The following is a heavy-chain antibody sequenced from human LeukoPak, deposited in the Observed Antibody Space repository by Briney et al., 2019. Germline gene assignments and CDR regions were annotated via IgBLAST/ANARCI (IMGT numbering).Heavy chain of an antibody. CDR3: ARERFGEFSDAFDI. Sequence: GGSLRLSCAASGFTFSSYAMSWVRQAPGKGLEWVSVIYSGGSTYYADSVKGRFTISRDNSKNTLYLQMNSLRAEDTAVYYCARERFGEFSDAFDIWGQGTMVTVSS. J-gene: IGHJ3*02. D-gene: IGHD3-10*01. CDR1: GFTFSSYA. CDR2: IYSGGST. V-gene: IGHV3-53*01.